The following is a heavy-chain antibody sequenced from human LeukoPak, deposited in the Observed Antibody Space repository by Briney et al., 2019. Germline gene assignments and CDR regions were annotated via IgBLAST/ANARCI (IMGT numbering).Heavy chain of an antibody. CDR1: GFTFTSYW. CDR3: ARGRGGDPYYFDY. Sequence: GGSLRLSCAASGFTFTSYWMHWVRQAPGKGLVWVSRINSDGSRTSYADSVKGRFTISRDNAKNTLYLQMNSLRADDTAVYYCARGRGGDPYYFDYWGQGTLVTVSS. J-gene: IGHJ4*02. V-gene: IGHV3-74*01. CDR2: INSDGSRT. D-gene: IGHD2-21*02.